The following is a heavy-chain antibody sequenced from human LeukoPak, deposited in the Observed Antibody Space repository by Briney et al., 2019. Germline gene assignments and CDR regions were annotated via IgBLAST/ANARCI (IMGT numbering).Heavy chain of an antibody. J-gene: IGHJ4*02. CDR2: IYYSGRT. D-gene: IGHD6-19*01. Sequence: SETLSLTCTVSGGSFSSSSYYWGWHRQPPGKGLEWVGSIYYSGRTYYNPSLKSRVTISVDTSKNQFSLKLSSVTAADTAVYYCARDKRRQWPSYYFDYWGQGTLVTVSS. CDR1: GGSFSSSSYY. V-gene: IGHV4-39*07. CDR3: ARDKRRQWPSYYFDY.